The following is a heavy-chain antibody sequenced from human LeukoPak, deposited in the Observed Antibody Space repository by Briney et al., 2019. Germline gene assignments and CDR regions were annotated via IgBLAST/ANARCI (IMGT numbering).Heavy chain of an antibody. J-gene: IGHJ4*02. CDR3: ARGGPSVRYFDWLSSARRNDY. CDR2: IKQDGSEK. CDR1: GFTFSSYW. Sequence: GGSLRLSCAASGFTFSSYWMSWVRQAPGKGLEWVADIKQDGSEKYYVDSVKGRFTISRDNAKNSLYLQMNSLRAEDTAVYYCARGGPSVRYFDWLSSARRNDYWGQGTLVTVSS. D-gene: IGHD3-9*01. V-gene: IGHV3-7*04.